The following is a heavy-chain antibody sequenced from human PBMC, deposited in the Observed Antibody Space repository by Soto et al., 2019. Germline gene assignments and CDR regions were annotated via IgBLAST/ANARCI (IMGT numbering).Heavy chain of an antibody. Sequence: ASVKVSCKASGYTFTVYYMHWVRQAPGQGLEWMGWINPKSGGTMYPQKFQGRVTMTWDTSISTAYMALTRLRSDDTAVYYCARDLATGGGRARFDYWGQGTLLTVSS. CDR1: GYTFTVYY. J-gene: IGHJ4*02. D-gene: IGHD1-26*01. CDR2: INPKSGGT. CDR3: ARDLATGGGRARFDY. V-gene: IGHV1-2*02.